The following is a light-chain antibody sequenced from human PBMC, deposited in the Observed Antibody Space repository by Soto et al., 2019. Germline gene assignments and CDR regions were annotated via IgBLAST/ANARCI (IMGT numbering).Light chain of an antibody. Sequence: QSVLTHPASVSGSPGQSSTISCTGTSSDVGGYDYVSWYQQHPGKAPKLMIYDVTNRPSGVSNRFSGSKSGNTASLTISGLQAEDEADYYCISYASINTYVFGTGTKVTVL. CDR2: DVT. J-gene: IGLJ1*01. V-gene: IGLV2-14*01. CDR1: SSDVGGYDY. CDR3: ISYASINTYV.